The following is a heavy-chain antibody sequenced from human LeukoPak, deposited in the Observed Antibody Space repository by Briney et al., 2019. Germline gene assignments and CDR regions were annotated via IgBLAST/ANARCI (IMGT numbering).Heavy chain of an antibody. Sequence: GGSLRLSCAASGFTFSSFGMHWVRQAPGKGLEWVAVISYDGSIKYYADSVKGRFTISRDNSKNTLYLQRNSLRAEDTAVYYCAKDRRYNWNYGGPYYFDYWGQGNLVTVSS. CDR2: ISYDGSIK. CDR3: AKDRRYNWNYGGPYYFDY. CDR1: GFTFSSFG. V-gene: IGHV3-30*18. D-gene: IGHD1-7*01. J-gene: IGHJ4*02.